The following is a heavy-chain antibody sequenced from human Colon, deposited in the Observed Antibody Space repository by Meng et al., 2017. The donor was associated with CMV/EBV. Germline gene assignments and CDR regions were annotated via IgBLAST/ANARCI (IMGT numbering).Heavy chain of an antibody. CDR3: IRETTGSSSSY. D-gene: IGHD6-6*01. CDR1: GGSISSSSYY. J-gene: IGHJ4*02. CDR2: IFYTGTT. Sequence: QVQLQESGPGLVRPSETLSLTCTVSGGSISSSSYYWAWIRQPPGKGLEWIGSIFYTGTTYYKPSLKSRVTISVDTSKNQFSLKLSSVTAADTAVYYCIRETTGSSSSYWGQGTLVTVSS. V-gene: IGHV4-39*07.